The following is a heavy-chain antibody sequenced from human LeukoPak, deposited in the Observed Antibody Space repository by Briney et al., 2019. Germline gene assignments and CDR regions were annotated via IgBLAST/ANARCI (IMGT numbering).Heavy chain of an antibody. CDR2: INSDGSST. V-gene: IGHV3-74*01. CDR1: GFAYSIYW. CDR3: ARSVYSYYANWFDP. J-gene: IGHJ5*02. Sequence: GGTLRLFCAASGFAYSIYWMLWARHASGKGLVGVSRINSDGSSTTSADSVQGRFTISRDNAKNTMYLQKNSLRADDTAVYYCARSVYSYYANWFDPWGQGTLVTVSS. D-gene: IGHD4-11*01.